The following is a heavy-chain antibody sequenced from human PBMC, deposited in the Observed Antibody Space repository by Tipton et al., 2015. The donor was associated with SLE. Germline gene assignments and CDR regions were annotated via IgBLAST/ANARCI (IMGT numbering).Heavy chain of an antibody. Sequence: SLRLSCAASGFILSNYAMNWFRRAPGKGLEWVSVFYVSAGTFYADSVKGRFTISRDNSKNTLYLQMNSLRAEDTAVYYCARDLIGYNYPFDYWGQGTLVTVSS. CDR3: ARDLIGYNYPFDY. CDR1: GFILSNYA. D-gene: IGHD5-24*01. J-gene: IGHJ4*02. V-gene: IGHV3-23*03. CDR2: FYVSAGT.